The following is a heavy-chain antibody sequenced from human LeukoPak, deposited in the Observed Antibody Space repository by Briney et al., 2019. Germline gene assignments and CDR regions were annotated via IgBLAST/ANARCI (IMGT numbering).Heavy chain of an antibody. J-gene: IGHJ6*02. CDR2: IYSDGST. Sequence: GGSLRLSCAASGFTFRDYTMNWVRQAPGKGLECVSVIYSDGSTYYADSVKGRFTISRDNSKNTLYLQMNSLRAEDTAVYYCARDLGHYYGMDVWGQGTTVTVSS. CDR3: ARDLGHYYGMDV. CDR1: GFTFRDYT. V-gene: IGHV3-53*01.